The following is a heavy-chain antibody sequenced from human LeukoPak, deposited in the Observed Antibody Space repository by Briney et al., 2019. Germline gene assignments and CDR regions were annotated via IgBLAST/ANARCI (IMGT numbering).Heavy chain of an antibody. CDR2: ISTSGGGT. CDR3: VKRETTPHTWGSFEI. D-gene: IGHD1-1*01. CDR1: GFTFSNYV. J-gene: IGHJ3*02. V-gene: IGHV3-23*01. Sequence: GGSLRLSCAASGFTFSNYVMSWVRQAPGKGLEWVSSISTSGGGTYYADSAKGRFTISRDNSKNTLSLQMNSLRAEDTAVYYCVKRETTPHTWGSFEIWGQGTLVTVSS.